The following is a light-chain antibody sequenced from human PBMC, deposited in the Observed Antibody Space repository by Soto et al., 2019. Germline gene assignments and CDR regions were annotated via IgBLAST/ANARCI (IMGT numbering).Light chain of an antibody. J-gene: IGKJ4*01. CDR3: QQYYTTPLT. CDR1: QSLLYSSDNKNS. V-gene: IGKV4-1*01. Sequence: DIVMTQSPDSLTVSLGERATLNCRSSQSLLYSSDNKNSLAWYQQKPGHPPKLLIYWASTRESGVPDRFSGSGSGTDFTLTISSLQAEDVAVYYCQQYYTTPLTFGGGTRWIS. CDR2: WAS.